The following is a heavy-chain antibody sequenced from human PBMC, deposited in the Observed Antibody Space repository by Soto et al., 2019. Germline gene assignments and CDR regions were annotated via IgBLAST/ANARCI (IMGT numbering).Heavy chain of an antibody. CDR3: ARDLWWYLH. CDR2: ISAGADGA. D-gene: IGHD2-15*01. CDR1: GFSFSSHA. J-gene: IGHJ4*02. Sequence: EVQLLESGGGLVQPGGALRLSCAASGFSFSSHAMSWVRQAPGKGQEWVSSISAGADGAYYADSVKGRFTISRANSNNTLYLQMNSVRAEDTAVYFCARDLWWYLHWGQGTLVTVSS. V-gene: IGHV3-23*01.